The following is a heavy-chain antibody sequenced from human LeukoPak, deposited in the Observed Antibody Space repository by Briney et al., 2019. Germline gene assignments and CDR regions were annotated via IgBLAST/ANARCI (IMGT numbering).Heavy chain of an antibody. CDR3: ARESSSSWYYRNGNAFDI. D-gene: IGHD6-13*01. CDR1: GNTFTSYA. V-gene: IGHV1-3*01. J-gene: IGHJ3*02. CDR2: INAGNGNT. Sequence: ASVKVSCKASGNTFTSYALHWVRQAPGQGLEWMGWINAGNGNTEDSQKFQGRVTITRDTSANTAYMELSSLRPEDTAVYYCARESSSSWYYRNGNAFDIWGQGTMVTVSS.